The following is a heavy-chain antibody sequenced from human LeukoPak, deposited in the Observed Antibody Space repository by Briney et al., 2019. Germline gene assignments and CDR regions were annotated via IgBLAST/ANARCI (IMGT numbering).Heavy chain of an antibody. D-gene: IGHD3-10*01. CDR1: GYTFTGYY. CDR3: AREAYDSGSFRTDYYYMDV. V-gene: IGHV1-2*02. J-gene: IGHJ6*03. Sequence: ASVTVSCKASGYTFTGYYMHWVRQAPGQGLEWMGWIYPNSGGTNYAQKFQGRVTVTRDTSISTAYMELSRLRSDDTAVYYCAREAYDSGSFRTDYYYMDVWGKGTTVTISS. CDR2: IYPNSGGT.